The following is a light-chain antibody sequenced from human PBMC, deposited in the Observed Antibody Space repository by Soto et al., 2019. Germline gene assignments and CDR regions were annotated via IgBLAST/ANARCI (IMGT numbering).Light chain of an antibody. CDR2: DAF. CDR3: QHYDGAPFI. J-gene: IGKJ3*01. Sequence: DIQMTQSPSSLSASVGDRVTITCRASQDISNRLAWYQQKPGSPPKLLIYDAFTLQFGVSSRFSGSGSGTDFILTISSLQPEDFATYYCQHYDGAPFIFGPGTKVDIK. CDR1: QDISNR. V-gene: IGKV1-27*01.